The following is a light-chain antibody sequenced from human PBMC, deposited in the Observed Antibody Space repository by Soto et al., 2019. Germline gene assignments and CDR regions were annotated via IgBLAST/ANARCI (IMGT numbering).Light chain of an antibody. CDR3: QHWNDYSWT. CDR2: KTS. J-gene: IGKJ1*01. CDR1: RSVSSW. Sequence: DIHMTQSPSTLSASVGDRVTITCRDSRSVSSWLAWYQQKPGKAPNLLIYKTSSLETGVPSRFSGSGSGTEFTLTISSLQPDDFATYYCQHWNDYSWTFGRGTKVEVK. V-gene: IGKV1-5*03.